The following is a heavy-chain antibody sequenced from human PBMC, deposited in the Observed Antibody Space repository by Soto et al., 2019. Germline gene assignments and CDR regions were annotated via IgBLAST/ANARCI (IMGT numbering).Heavy chain of an antibody. V-gene: IGHV1-2*04. CDR2: INPNGGVT. Sequence: QVQLVQSGAEVRKPGASVTVSCRSSGDSFNDYYIHWVRQAPGQGFEWMGWINPNGGVTKYAQKCQGWVSMTRDTSIRTVYMQLSRLRSDDTAVYYCARESGGATAPLDYYYFYMDVWGTGTTVTVSS. J-gene: IGHJ6*03. D-gene: IGHD5-12*01. CDR1: GDSFNDYY. CDR3: ARESGGATAPLDYYYFYMDV.